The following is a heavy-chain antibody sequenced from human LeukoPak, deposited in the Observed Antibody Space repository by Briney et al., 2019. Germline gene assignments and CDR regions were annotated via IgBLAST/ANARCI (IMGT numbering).Heavy chain of an antibody. D-gene: IGHD6-19*01. Sequence: SETLSLTCTVSGGSISSSTYHWGRIPQPPGQGLEWIGSSHYSRSTYDNPALKSRVTISADTSNNQISLGLSSVTAADTAVYYCARHGGGSGGHVDGYFDLWGRGTLVTGSS. J-gene: IGHJ2*01. CDR1: GGSISSSTYH. V-gene: IGHV4-39*01. CDR2: SHYSRST. CDR3: ARHGGGSGGHVDGYFDL.